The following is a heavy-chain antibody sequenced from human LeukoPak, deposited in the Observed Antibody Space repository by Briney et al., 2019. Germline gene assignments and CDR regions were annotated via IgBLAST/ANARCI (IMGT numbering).Heavy chain of an antibody. CDR2: IKSKTDGGTT. Sequence: GGSLRLSCAASGFTFSNAWMSWVRQAPGKGLEWVGWIKSKTDGGTTDYAAPVKGRFTISRDDSKNTLYLQMNSLKTEDTAVYYCTTGGDFDYWGQGTLVTVSS. V-gene: IGHV3-15*01. CDR1: GFTFSNAW. CDR3: TTGGDFDY. J-gene: IGHJ4*02.